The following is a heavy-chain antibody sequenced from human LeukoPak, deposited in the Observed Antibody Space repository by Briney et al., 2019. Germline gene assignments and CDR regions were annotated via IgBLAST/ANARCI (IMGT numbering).Heavy chain of an antibody. CDR1: GFTFSSYG. D-gene: IGHD2-15*01. J-gene: IGHJ3*02. Sequence: GGSLRLSCAASGFTFSSYGMHWVRQAPGKGLERVAVISYDGSNKYYADSVKGRFTISRDNSKNTLYLQMNSLRAEDTAVYYCAKMAFCSGGSCSRDAFDIWGQGTMVTVSS. V-gene: IGHV3-30*18. CDR3: AKMAFCSGGSCSRDAFDI. CDR2: ISYDGSNK.